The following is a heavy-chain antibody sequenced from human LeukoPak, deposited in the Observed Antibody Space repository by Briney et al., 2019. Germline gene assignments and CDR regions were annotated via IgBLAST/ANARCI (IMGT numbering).Heavy chain of an antibody. D-gene: IGHD5-18*01. CDR1: GYSFTSYW. V-gene: IGHV5-51*01. CDR3: ARPVRIQLWQDAFDI. CDR2: FYPGDSDT. Sequence: GESLKISCKGSGYSFTSYWIGWVRQMPGKGLEWMGIFYPGDSDTRYSPSLQGQVTISADKSISTAYLQWSSLKASDTAMYYCARPVRIQLWQDAFDIWGQGTMVTVSS. J-gene: IGHJ3*02.